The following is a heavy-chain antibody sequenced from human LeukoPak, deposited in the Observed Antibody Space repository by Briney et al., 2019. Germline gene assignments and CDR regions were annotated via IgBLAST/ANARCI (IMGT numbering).Heavy chain of an antibody. CDR2: ISGSGGST. CDR1: GFTFSSYA. V-gene: IGHV3-23*01. J-gene: IGHJ4*02. Sequence: PGGSLRLSCAASGFTFSSYAMSWVRQAPGKGLEWVSDISGSGGSTYYADSVKGRFTIPRDNPKNTLYLQMNSLRAEDTAVYYCAKSPWNGKFRAYFDYWGQGTLVTVSS. D-gene: IGHD1-1*01. CDR3: AKSPWNGKFRAYFDY.